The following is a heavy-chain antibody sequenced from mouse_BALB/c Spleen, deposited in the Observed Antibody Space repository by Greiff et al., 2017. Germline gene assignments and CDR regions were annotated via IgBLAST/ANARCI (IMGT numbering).Heavy chain of an antibody. CDR1: GFTFSSYT. D-gene: IGHD2-1*01. CDR2: ISNGGGST. CDR3: ARLYGNYGAMDY. J-gene: IGHJ4*01. V-gene: IGHV5-12-2*01. Sequence: EVMLVESGGGLVQPGGSLKLSCAASGFTFSSYTMSWVRQTPEKRLEWVAYISNGGGSTYYPDTVKGRFTISRDNAKNTLYLQMSSLKSEDTAMYYCARLYGNYGAMDYWGQGTSVTVSS.